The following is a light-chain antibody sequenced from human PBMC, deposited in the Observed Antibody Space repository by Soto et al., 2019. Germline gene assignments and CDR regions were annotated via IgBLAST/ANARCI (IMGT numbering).Light chain of an antibody. CDR2: KAS. V-gene: IGKV1-5*03. Sequence: DSPLPQSPSTLSESVGPRFPLXCRASQSISSWLAWYQQKPGKAPKLLIYKASSLESGVPSRFSGSGSGTEFTLTISSLQPDDFATYYCQQYNSYWTFGQGTKVDIK. CDR1: QSISSW. CDR3: QQYNSYWT. J-gene: IGKJ1*01.